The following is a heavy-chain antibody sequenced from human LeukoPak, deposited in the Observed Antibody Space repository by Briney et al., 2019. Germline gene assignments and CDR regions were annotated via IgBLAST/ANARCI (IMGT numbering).Heavy chain of an antibody. CDR2: IYTSGST. CDR3: AGNMVRGAYYYYYGMDV. CDR1: GGSISSYC. D-gene: IGHD3-10*01. Sequence: SETLSLTCTVSGGSISSYCWSWIRQPAGKGLEWIGRIYTSGSTNYNPSLKSRVTMSVDTSKNQFSLKLSSVTAADTAVYYCAGNMVRGAYYYYYGMDVWGQGTTVTVSS. V-gene: IGHV4-4*07. J-gene: IGHJ6*02.